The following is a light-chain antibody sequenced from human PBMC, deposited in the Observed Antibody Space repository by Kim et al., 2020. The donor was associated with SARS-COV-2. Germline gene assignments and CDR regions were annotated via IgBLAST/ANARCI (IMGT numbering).Light chain of an antibody. CDR1: QSVSSN. J-gene: IGKJ4*01. V-gene: IGKV3-11*01. CDR3: QQRDNWPPGAT. CDR2: DAS. Sequence: PGERATLSCRASQSVSSNLDWYQEKPGQAPRLLIYDASNRATGIPARLSASGSGTDFTLTISSLEPEDFAVYYCQQRDNWPPGATFGGGTKVDIK.